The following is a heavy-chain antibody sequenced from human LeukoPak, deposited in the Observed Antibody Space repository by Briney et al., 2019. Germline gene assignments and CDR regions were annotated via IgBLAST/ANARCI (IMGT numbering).Heavy chain of an antibody. Sequence: SQTLSLTCAISGDSISSNSAAWNWIRQSPSRGLEWLGRTYYRSKWYNDYAVSVKSRITINPDTSKNQFSLQLNSVTPEDTAVYYCAKRGGELRAFDIWGQGTMVTVSS. CDR1: GDSISSNSAA. CDR2: TYYRSKWYN. J-gene: IGHJ3*02. CDR3: AKRGGELRAFDI. D-gene: IGHD1-26*01. V-gene: IGHV6-1*01.